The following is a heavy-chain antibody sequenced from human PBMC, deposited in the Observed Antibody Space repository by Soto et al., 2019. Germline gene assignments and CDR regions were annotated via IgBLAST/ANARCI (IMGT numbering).Heavy chain of an antibody. CDR2: INPSGGST. CDR3: ARGYCSGGSCYSDDAFDI. CDR1: GYTFTSYY. Sequence: QVQLVQSGAEVKKPGASVKVSCKASGYTFTSYYMHWVRQAPGQGLEWMGIINPSGGSTNYAQKFQGWVTMTRDTSISTAYMELSRLRSDDTAVYYCARGYCSGGSCYSDDAFDIWGQGTMVTVSS. V-gene: IGHV1-2*04. J-gene: IGHJ3*02. D-gene: IGHD2-15*01.